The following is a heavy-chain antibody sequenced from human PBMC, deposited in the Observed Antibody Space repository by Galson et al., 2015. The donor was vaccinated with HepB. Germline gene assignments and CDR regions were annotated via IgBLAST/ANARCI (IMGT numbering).Heavy chain of an antibody. CDR2: IDPSDSYT. Sequence: QSGAEVKKPGESLRISCKSSGYSFTSYWISWVRQMPGKGLEWMGRIDPSDSYTNYSPSFQGHVTISADKSISTAYLQWSSLKASDTAMYYCARRASGGYCSGGSCYTGWFDPWGQGTLVTVSS. J-gene: IGHJ5*02. CDR1: GYSFTSYW. V-gene: IGHV5-10-1*01. CDR3: ARRASGGYCSGGSCYTGWFDP. D-gene: IGHD2-15*01.